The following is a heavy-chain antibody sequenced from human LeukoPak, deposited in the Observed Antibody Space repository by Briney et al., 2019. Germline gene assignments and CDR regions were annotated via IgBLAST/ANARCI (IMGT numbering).Heavy chain of an antibody. CDR1: GFTFSSYA. CDR3: AKDLMGSGYSGYEPWLDP. CDR2: ISGSGGST. Sequence: GGSLRLSCAASGFTFSSYAMSWVRQAPGKGLEWVSAISGSGGSTYYADSVKGRFTISRDNSKNTLYLQMNSLRAEDTAVYYCAKDLMGSGYSGYEPWLDPWGQGTLVTVSS. J-gene: IGHJ5*02. V-gene: IGHV3-23*01. D-gene: IGHD5-12*01.